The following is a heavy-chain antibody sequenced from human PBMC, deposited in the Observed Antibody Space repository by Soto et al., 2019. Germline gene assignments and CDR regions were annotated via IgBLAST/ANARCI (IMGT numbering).Heavy chain of an antibody. D-gene: IGHD1-1*01. CDR3: ASNLETPNYCYYGMHX. J-gene: IGHJ6*02. CDR1: GYSFTSYW. CDR2: IDPSDSYT. V-gene: IGHV5-10-1*01. Sequence: GEALKSSCKGSGYSFTSYWISWVRQMPGKGLEWMVRIDPSDSYTNYSPSFQGHVTISAYKSISTAYLQWSSLKASDTAMYYCASNLETPNYCYYGMHXWGQVTTVTVS.